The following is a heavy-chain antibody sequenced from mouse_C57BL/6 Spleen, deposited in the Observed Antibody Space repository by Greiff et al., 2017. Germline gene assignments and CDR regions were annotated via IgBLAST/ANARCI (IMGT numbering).Heavy chain of an antibody. J-gene: IGHJ1*03. CDR1: GFTFSSYA. V-gene: IGHV5-9-1*02. D-gene: IGHD1-1*01. CDR3: TRITTVVATDWYFDV. Sequence: EVQVVESGEGLVKPGGSLKLSCAASGFTFSSYAMSWVRQTPEKRLEWVAYISSGGDYIYYADTVKGRFTISRDNARNTLYLQMSSLKSEDTAMYYCTRITTVVATDWYFDVWGTGTTVTVSS. CDR2: ISSGGDYI.